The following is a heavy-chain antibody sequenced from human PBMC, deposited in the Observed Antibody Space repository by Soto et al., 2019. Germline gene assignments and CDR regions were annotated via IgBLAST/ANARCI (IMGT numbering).Heavy chain of an antibody. V-gene: IGHV4-61*01. CDR3: AGSELRFLVQGGEYYFDY. D-gene: IGHD3-3*01. CDR2: IYYSGST. CDR1: GGSVSSGSYH. Sequence: SETLSLTCTVSGGSVSSGSYHWSWIRQPPGKGLEWIGYIYYSGSTNYDPSLKSRVTISVDTSKNQFSLKLSSVTAADTAVYYCAGSELRFLVQGGEYYFDYWGQGTLVTVSS. J-gene: IGHJ4*02.